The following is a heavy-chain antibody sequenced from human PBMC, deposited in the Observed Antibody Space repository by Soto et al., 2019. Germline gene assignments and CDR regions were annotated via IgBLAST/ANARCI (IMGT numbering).Heavy chain of an antibody. CDR2: IYYSGST. CDR3: ASERYYGSGSYYIPYYYYGMDV. CDR1: GGSISSSSYY. J-gene: IGHJ6*02. D-gene: IGHD3-10*01. Sequence: PSETLSLTCTVSGGSISSSSYYWGWIRQPPGKGQEWIGSIYYSGSTYYNPSLKSRVTISVDTSKNQFSLKLSSVTAADTAVYYCASERYYGSGSYYIPYYYYGMDVWGQGTTVTVSS. V-gene: IGHV4-39*01.